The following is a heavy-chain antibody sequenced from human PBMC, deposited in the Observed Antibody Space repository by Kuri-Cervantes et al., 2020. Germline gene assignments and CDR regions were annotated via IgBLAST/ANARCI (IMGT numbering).Heavy chain of an antibody. V-gene: IGHV1-3*01. D-gene: IGHD3-10*01. CDR1: GGTFSSYA. CDR3: ARDQYYYGSGSYSTHQHV. Sequence: ASVKVSCKASGGTFSSYAISWVRQAPGQGLEWMGWINAGNGNTKYSQKFQGRVTITRDTSASTAYMELSSLRSEDTAVYYCARDQYYYGSGSYSTHQHVWGKGTTVTVSS. J-gene: IGHJ6*04. CDR2: INAGNGNT.